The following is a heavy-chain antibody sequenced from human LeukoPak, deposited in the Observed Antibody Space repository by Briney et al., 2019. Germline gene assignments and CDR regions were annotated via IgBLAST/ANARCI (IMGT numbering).Heavy chain of an antibody. CDR2: IYDTGRT. D-gene: IGHD3-22*01. V-gene: IGHV4-59*01. CDR1: IDSMFGYF. Sequence: PSETLSLTCTVSIDSMFGYFWSWIRQPPGGGLEWIGYIYDTGRTNYSPSLKSRVTISVDTSKNQFSLKLSSVTAADTAVYYCAKDLGSSGYYSIWGQGMLVTVSS. CDR3: AKDLGSSGYYSI. J-gene: IGHJ4*02.